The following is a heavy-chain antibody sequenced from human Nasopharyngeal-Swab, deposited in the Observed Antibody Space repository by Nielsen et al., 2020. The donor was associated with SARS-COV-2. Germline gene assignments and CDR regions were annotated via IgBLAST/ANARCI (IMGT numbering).Heavy chain of an antibody. CDR1: GGSISSSSYY. Sequence: SETLSLTCTVSGGSISSSSYYWGWIRQPPGKGLEWIGSIYYSGSTYYNPSLKSRVTISVDTSKNQFTLKLSSVTAADTAVYYCARHARWAFDIWGQGTMVTVSS. J-gene: IGHJ3*02. CDR2: IYYSGST. CDR3: ARHARWAFDI. V-gene: IGHV4-39*01. D-gene: IGHD3-16*01.